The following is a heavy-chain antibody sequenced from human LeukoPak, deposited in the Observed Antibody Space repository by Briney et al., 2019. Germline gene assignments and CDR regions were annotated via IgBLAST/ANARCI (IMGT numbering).Heavy chain of an antibody. CDR2: ISSSSSYI. V-gene: IGHV3-21*01. D-gene: IGHD6-13*01. J-gene: IGHJ3*02. CDR1: GFTFSSYS. CDR3: ARDLKPWQQPARDAFDI. Sequence: AGGSLRLSCAASGFTFSSYSMNWVRQAPGKGLEWVSSISSSSSYIYYADSVKGRFTISRDNAKNSLYLQMNSLRAEDTAVYYCARDLKPWQQPARDAFDIWGQGTMVTVSS.